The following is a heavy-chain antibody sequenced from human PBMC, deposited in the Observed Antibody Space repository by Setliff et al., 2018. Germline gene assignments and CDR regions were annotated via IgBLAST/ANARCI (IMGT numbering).Heavy chain of an antibody. CDR2: INPNSGGT. D-gene: IGHD2-2*01. V-gene: IGHV1-2*06. J-gene: IGHJ4*02. CDR1: GYTFTGYY. CDR3: ARGGPGVVIMPAAKLFDY. Sequence: ASVKVSCKASGYTFTGYYMHWVRQAPGQGLEWMGRINPNSGGTNYAQKFQGRVTMTWDTSISTAYMELSGLRSDDTAVYYCARGGPGVVIMPAAKLFDYWGQGTLVTVSS.